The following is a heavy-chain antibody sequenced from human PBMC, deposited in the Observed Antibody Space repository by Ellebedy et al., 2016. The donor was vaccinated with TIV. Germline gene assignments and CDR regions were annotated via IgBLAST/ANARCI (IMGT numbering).Heavy chain of an antibody. V-gene: IGHV4-31*03. D-gene: IGHD7-27*01. CDR3: ARDTVTANWGPLFDY. CDR1: GGSISSGGFF. J-gene: IGHJ4*02. Sequence: MPSETLSLTCTVSGGSISSGGFFWSWIRQHPGKGLEWIGYIYYSGSTNYNPSLESRVTISIDTSKNQFSLNLSSVTAADTAVYYCARDTVTANWGPLFDYWGQGTLVTVSS. CDR2: IYYSGST.